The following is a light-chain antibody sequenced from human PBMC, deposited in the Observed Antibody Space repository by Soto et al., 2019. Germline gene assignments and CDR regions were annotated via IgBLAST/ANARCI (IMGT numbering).Light chain of an antibody. Sequence: EIVLTQSPGTLSLSPGERATLSCRASQSVSSSYFAWYQQKPGQAPRLLIYVASSRAPGIPDMFSGSGSGTDFTLTISSLEPEDFAVYYCQQYGSSPWTFGQGTKVEIK. CDR3: QQYGSSPWT. J-gene: IGKJ1*01. CDR2: VAS. V-gene: IGKV3-20*01. CDR1: QSVSSSY.